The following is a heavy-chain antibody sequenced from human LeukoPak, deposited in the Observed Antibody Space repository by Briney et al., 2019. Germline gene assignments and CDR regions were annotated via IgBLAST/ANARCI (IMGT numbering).Heavy chain of an antibody. CDR3: ARDRQIRFLEWSGGYYFDY. CDR1: GGSISSYY. V-gene: IGHV4-59*06. Sequence: SETLSLTCTVSGGSISSYYWSWIRQHPGKGLEWIRYIYYSGSTYYNPSLKSRVTISVDTSKNQFSLKLSSVTAADTAVYYCARDRQIRFLEWSGGYYFDYWGQGTLVTVSS. D-gene: IGHD3-3*01. J-gene: IGHJ4*02. CDR2: IYYSGST.